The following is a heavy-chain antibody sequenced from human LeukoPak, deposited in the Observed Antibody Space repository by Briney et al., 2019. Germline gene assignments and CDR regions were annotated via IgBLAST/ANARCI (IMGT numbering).Heavy chain of an antibody. CDR1: GYTFTGHY. CDR3: ARDVVSIAAT. V-gene: IGHV1-2*02. J-gene: IGHJ5*02. D-gene: IGHD6-6*01. Sequence: ASVKVSCKASGYTFTGHYMHWVRQAPGQGLEWMGWINPNSGGTNYAQKFQGRVTMTRDTSISTAYMELSRLRSDDTAVYYCARDVVSIAATWGQGTLVTVSS. CDR2: INPNSGGT.